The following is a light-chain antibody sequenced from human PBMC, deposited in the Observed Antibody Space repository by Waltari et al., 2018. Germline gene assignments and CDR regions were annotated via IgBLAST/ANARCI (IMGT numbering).Light chain of an antibody. CDR1: QSISSW. V-gene: IGKV1-5*03. J-gene: IGKJ2*01. CDR2: KAS. Sequence: DIQMTQSPSTLSASVGDRATITCPASQSISSWLAWYQQKPGKAHKLLIYKASSLESGVPSRFSGSGSGTEFTLTISSLQPDDFATYYCQQYNSQYTFGQGTKLEIK. CDR3: QQYNSQYT.